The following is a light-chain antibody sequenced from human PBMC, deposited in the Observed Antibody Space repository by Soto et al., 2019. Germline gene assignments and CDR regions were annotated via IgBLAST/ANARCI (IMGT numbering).Light chain of an antibody. CDR2: GVF. CDR3: QHYDGSPRT. J-gene: IGKJ2*01. CDR1: QSVRSNY. V-gene: IGKV3-20*01. Sequence: ETVLTQSPGTVSLSPGERATLSCTTSQSVRSNYLAWHQQKPGQAPRLLIYGVFSRAAGIPDRFSGSGSGTDFTLTISGLEPEDSAVYYCQHYDGSPRTFGRGTKLEI.